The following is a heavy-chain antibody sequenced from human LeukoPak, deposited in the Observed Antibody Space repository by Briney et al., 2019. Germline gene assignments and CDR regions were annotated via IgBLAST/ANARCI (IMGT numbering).Heavy chain of an antibody. V-gene: IGHV3-20*04. J-gene: IGHJ4*02. CDR1: GFTFDDYA. Sequence: GRSLRLSCAASGFTFDDYAMHWVRQTPGKGLEWVSGIKWNGGSTGYADSVKGRFTISRDNAKNSLYLQMNSLRADDTALYYCASGYNSVGGYYFDYWGQGTLVTVSS. D-gene: IGHD2-15*01. CDR3: ASGYNSVGGYYFDY. CDR2: IKWNGGST.